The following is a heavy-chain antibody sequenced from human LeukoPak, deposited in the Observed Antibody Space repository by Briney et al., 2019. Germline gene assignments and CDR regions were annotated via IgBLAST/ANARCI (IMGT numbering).Heavy chain of an antibody. V-gene: IGHV3-74*01. D-gene: IGHD2-2*01. J-gene: IGHJ6*03. CDR1: GFTFSSYW. CDR3: ARDIVVVPARRNPSYMDV. Sequence: GGSLRLSCAASGFTFSSYWMHWVRQAPGKGLVWVSRINSDGSSTSYADSVKGRFTISRDNAKKSLYLQMNSLRAEDTAVYYCARDIVVVPARRNPSYMDVWGKGTTVTVSS. CDR2: INSDGSST.